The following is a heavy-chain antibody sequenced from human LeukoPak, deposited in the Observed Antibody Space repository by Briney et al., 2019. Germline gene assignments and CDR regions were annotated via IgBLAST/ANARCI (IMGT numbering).Heavy chain of an antibody. Sequence: GRSLRLSCAASGFTFDDYAMHWVRQAPGKGLEWVSGISWNSGSIGYADSVKGRFTISRDNAKNSLYLQMNSLRAEDTAVYYCARLLSGSYWSLGHYFDYWGQGTLVTVSS. CDR3: ARLLSGSYWSLGHYFDY. CDR1: GFTFDDYA. CDR2: ISWNSGSI. V-gene: IGHV3-9*01. J-gene: IGHJ4*02. D-gene: IGHD1-26*01.